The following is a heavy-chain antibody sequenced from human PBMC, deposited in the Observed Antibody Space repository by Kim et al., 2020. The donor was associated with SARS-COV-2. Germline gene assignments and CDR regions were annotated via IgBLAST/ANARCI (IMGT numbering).Heavy chain of an antibody. CDR2: IWYDGSET. J-gene: IGHJ6*02. Sequence: GSLRLSCAASGFTFRNHGMHWVRQAPGKGLERVAFIWYDGSETEYADSVKGRFSISRDNAKNTVFLQMNSLGTEDTALYYCARDGQSLAPYALDVWGQGTTVTVSS. CDR1: GFTFRNHG. D-gene: IGHD1-26*01. CDR3: ARDGQSLAPYALDV. V-gene: IGHV3-33*01.